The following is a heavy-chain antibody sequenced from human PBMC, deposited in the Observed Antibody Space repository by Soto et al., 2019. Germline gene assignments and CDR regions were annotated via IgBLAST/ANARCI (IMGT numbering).Heavy chain of an antibody. V-gene: IGHV3-23*01. CDR2: ISGSGGST. J-gene: IGHJ4*02. D-gene: IGHD3-22*01. CDR3: ARGTYYYDSSGKYYFDY. CDR1: GFTSSNYA. Sequence: ESGGGLVQPGGSLRLSCAASGFTSSNYAMNWVRQAPGKGLAWVSGISGSGGSTFYADSAKGRFTISRDNSKNTLYLQMNSLRAEDTAVYYCARGTYYYDSSGKYYFDYWGQGTLVTVSS.